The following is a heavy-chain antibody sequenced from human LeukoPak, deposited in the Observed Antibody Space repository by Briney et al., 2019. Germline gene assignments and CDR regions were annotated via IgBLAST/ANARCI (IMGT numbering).Heavy chain of an antibody. CDR2: INPSGGST. CDR1: GYTFTSYY. CDR3: ARDEAYCSSTSCYYHYFDY. V-gene: IGHV1-46*01. Sequence: GASVNVSCNASGYTFTSYYMHWVRQAPGQGLEWMGIINPSGGSTSYAQKFQGRVTMTRDMSTSTVYMELSSLRSEDTAVYYCARDEAYCSSTSCYYHYFDYWGQGTLVTVSS. D-gene: IGHD2-2*01. J-gene: IGHJ4*02.